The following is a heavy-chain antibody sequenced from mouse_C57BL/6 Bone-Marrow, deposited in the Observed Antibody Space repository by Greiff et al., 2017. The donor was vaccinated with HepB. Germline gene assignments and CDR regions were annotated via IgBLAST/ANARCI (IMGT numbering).Heavy chain of an antibody. Sequence: EVKLVESGGGLVQPKGSLKLSCAASGFTFNTYAMHWVRQAPGKGLEWVARIRSKSSNYATYYADSVKDRFTISRDDSQSMLYLQMNNLKTEDTAMYYCVRGNDYGSSSYFDVWGTGTTVTVSS. J-gene: IGHJ1*03. CDR3: VRGNDYGSSSYFDV. CDR1: GFTFNTYA. CDR2: IRSKSSNYAT. V-gene: IGHV10-3*01. D-gene: IGHD1-1*01.